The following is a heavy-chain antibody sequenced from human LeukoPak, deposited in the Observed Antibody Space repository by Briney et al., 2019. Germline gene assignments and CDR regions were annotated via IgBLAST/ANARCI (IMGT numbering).Heavy chain of an antibody. CDR2: IWYDGSHE. J-gene: IGHJ4*02. CDR1: GFSFSTYG. V-gene: IGHV3-33*01. CDR3: ARERGNYYVYFDH. Sequence: GRSLRLSCAASGFSFSTYGMHWVRQAPGKGLEWVAVIWYDGSHENYADSVKGRFTTSRDNSKNTMYLQMNSLRAEDTAVYYCARERGNYYVYFDHWGQGTLVTVSS. D-gene: IGHD1-26*01.